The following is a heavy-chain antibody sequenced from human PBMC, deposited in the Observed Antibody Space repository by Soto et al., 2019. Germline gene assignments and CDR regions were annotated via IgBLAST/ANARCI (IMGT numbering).Heavy chain of an antibody. V-gene: IGHV4-34*01. CDR2: INHSGST. CDR3: ARGRYSGPYYFDY. CDR1: GGSFSGYY. J-gene: IGHJ4*02. D-gene: IGHD1-26*01. Sequence: QVQLQQWGAGLLKPSETLSLTCAVYGGSFSGYYWSWIRQPPGKGLEWIGEINHSGSTNYNPSLQSRVTISVDTSKNQFSLKLSSVTAADTAVYYCARGRYSGPYYFDYWGQGTLVTVSS.